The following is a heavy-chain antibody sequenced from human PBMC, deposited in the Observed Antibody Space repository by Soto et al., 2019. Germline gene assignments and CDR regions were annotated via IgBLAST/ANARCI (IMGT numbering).Heavy chain of an antibody. V-gene: IGHV3-64D*06. CDR1: GFTFSNYA. D-gene: IGHD3-22*01. CDR2: IVRNGGST. Sequence: GGALRLSCSASGFTFSNYAMHWVRPAPGKGLEYVSAIVRNGGSTYYADSVKGRFTISRDNSKNTLYLQMSSLRAEDTAVYYCVKEGYYYDSSGYYYGWFDPWGQGTLVTVSS. CDR3: VKEGYYYDSSGYYYGWFDP. J-gene: IGHJ5*02.